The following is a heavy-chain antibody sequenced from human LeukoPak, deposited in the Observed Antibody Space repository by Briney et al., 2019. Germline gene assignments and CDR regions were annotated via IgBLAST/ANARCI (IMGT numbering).Heavy chain of an antibody. J-gene: IGHJ4*02. CDR2: IYYSGST. Sequence: SETLSLTCTVSGGSISSSSYYWGWIRQPPGKGLEWIGSIYYSGSTYYNPSLKSRVTISVDTSKNQFSLKLSSVTAADTAVYYCARGRRIAARPHAECDYWGQGTLVTVSS. CDR3: ARGRRIAARPHAECDY. V-gene: IGHV4-39*07. D-gene: IGHD6-6*01. CDR1: GGSISSSSYY.